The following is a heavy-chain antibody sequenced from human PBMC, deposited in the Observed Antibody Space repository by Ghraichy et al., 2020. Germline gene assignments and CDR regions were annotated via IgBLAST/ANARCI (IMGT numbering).Heavy chain of an antibody. CDR3: STGHYRS. Sequence: GGSLRLSCVASGFTFSSKWMSWVRQAPGKGLEWVANINEDGNNKYYVDSVKGRFTISRDNAENSLYLQMNSLRAEDTAVYYCSTGHYRSSGQGTLVIVSS. D-gene: IGHD3-10*01. CDR1: GFTFSSKW. V-gene: IGHV3-7*01. J-gene: IGHJ5*02. CDR2: INEDGNNK.